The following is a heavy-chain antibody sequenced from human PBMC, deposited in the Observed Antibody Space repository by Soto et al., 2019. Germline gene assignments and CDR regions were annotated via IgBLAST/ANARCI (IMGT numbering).Heavy chain of an antibody. V-gene: IGHV3-15*07. CDR3: TTDWVAYDYVDP. CDR2: IKSKTDGGTT. CDR1: GFTFSNAW. J-gene: IGHJ5*02. Sequence: VGSLRLSCAASGFTFSNAWMNWVRQAPGKGLEWVSRIKSKTDGGTTDYAAPVKGRFTISRDDSKNTLYLQMNSLKTEDTAVYYCTTDWVAYDYVDPWGQGTLVTVSS. D-gene: IGHD3-16*01.